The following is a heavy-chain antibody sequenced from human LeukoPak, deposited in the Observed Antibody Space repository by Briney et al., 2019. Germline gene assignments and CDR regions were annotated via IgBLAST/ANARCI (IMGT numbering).Heavy chain of an antibody. Sequence: GGSLRLSCAASGFTVDSNYLSWVRQAPGKGLEWVSTIYTGGNSYYAASVKGRFTISRDFSKNTVFLHMNSLRAEDTAMYYCARGDDSGYYDYFDYWGQGALVTVSS. J-gene: IGHJ4*02. V-gene: IGHV3-53*01. CDR3: ARGDDSGYYDYFDY. D-gene: IGHD3-22*01. CDR2: IYTGGNS. CDR1: GFTVDSNY.